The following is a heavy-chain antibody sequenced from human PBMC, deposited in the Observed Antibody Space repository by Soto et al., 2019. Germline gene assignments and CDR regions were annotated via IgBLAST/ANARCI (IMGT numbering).Heavy chain of an antibody. CDR2: MNPNSGNT. V-gene: IGHV1-8*01. Sequence: ASVKVSCKASGYTFTGYDINWVRQATGQGLEWMGWMNPNSGNTGYAQKFQGRVTMTRNTSISTAYMELSSLRSEDTAVYYCARTYYDFWSGYYNNWFDPWGQGTLVTVPS. D-gene: IGHD3-3*01. J-gene: IGHJ5*02. CDR3: ARTYYDFWSGYYNNWFDP. CDR1: GYTFTGYD.